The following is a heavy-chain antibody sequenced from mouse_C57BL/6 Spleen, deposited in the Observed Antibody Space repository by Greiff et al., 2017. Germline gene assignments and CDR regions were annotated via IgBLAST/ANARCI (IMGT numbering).Heavy chain of an antibody. J-gene: IGHJ4*01. V-gene: IGHV5-17*01. CDR1: GFTFSDYG. CDR3: AKVYYYGSSPYYYAMDY. Sequence: EVKLVESGGGLVKPGGSLKLSCAASGFTFSDYGMHWVRQAPEKGLEWVAYISSGSSTIYYADTVKGRFTISRDNAKNTLFLQMTSLRSEDTAMYYCAKVYYYGSSPYYYAMDYWGQGTSVTVSS. D-gene: IGHD1-1*01. CDR2: ISSGSSTI.